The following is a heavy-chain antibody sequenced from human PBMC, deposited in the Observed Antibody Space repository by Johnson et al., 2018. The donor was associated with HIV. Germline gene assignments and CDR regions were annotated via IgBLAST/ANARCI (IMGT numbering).Heavy chain of an antibody. CDR3: ARDRGYWDAFDI. CDR2: INTGGGT. D-gene: IGHD3-22*01. V-gene: IGHV3-NL1*01. CDR1: GFTFSSYP. Sequence: QVQLVESGGGVVRPGGSLRLSCAASGFTFSSYPLHWVRQAPGKGLEWVSVINTGGGTYYADSVKGRFTMSRDNAKNSRYLQMNSLRAEDTAVYYCARDRGYWDAFDIWGQGTMVIVSS. J-gene: IGHJ3*02.